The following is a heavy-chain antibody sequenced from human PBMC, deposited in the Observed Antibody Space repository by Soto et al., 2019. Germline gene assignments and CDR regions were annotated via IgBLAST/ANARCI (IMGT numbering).Heavy chain of an antibody. V-gene: IGHV1-18*01. J-gene: IGHJ4*02. CDR1: GYTFTSYG. CDR2: ISAYNGNT. D-gene: IGHD3-22*01. Sequence: QVPLVQSGAEVKKPGASVKVSCKASGYTFTSYGISWVRQAPGQGLEWMGWISAYNGNTNYAQKLQGRVTMTTDTSTSTAYMELRSLRSDDTAVYYCERDPGHYYDSSGYYYGDYWGQGTLVTVSS. CDR3: ERDPGHYYDSSGYYYGDY.